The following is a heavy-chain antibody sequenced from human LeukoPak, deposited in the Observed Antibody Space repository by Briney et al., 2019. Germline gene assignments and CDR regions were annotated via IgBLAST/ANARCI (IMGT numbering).Heavy chain of an antibody. CDR3: ARDGVAGNFDY. CDR2: ISYDGSNK. CDR1: GFTFSSYA. J-gene: IGHJ4*02. V-gene: IGHV3-30*04. D-gene: IGHD6-19*01. Sequence: GGSLRLSCAASGFTFSSYAMHWVRQAPGKGLEWVAVISYDGSNKYYADSVKGRFTISRDNSKNTLYLQMNSLRAEDTAVYYCARDGVAGNFDYWGQGTLVTVSS.